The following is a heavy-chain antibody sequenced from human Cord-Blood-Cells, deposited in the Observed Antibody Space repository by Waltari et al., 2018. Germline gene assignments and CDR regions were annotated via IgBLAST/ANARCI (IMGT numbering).Heavy chain of an antibody. CDR2: IYHSGST. CDR3: ARAIAVAGTRVNWFDP. V-gene: IGHV4-38-2*01. Sequence: QVQLQESGPGLVKPSETLSLTCAVSGYSISSGYYWGWIRQPPGKGLDWIGSIYHSGSTYYNPSLKSRVTISVDTSKNQFSLKLSSVTAADTAVYYCARAIAVAGTRVNWFDPWGQGTLVTVSS. J-gene: IGHJ5*02. D-gene: IGHD6-19*01. CDR1: GYSISSGYY.